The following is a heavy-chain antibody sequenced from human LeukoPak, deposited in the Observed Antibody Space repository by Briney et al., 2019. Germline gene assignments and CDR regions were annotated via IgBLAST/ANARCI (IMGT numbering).Heavy chain of an antibody. V-gene: IGHV3-33*06. CDR2: IWYDGSNK. Sequence: GGSLRLSCAASGFTFSDYYINWIRQAPGKGLEWVAVIWYDGSNKYYADSVKGRSTISRDNSKNTLYLQMNSLRAEDTAVYYCAKDSDSSSPGGFDYWGQGTLVTVSS. CDR3: AKDSDSSSPGGFDY. D-gene: IGHD6-6*01. CDR1: GFTFSDYY. J-gene: IGHJ4*02.